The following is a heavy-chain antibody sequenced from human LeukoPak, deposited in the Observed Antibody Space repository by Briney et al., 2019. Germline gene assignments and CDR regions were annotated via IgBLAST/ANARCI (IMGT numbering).Heavy chain of an antibody. J-gene: IGHJ5*02. V-gene: IGHV1-46*01. CDR2: IQHSGGRT. CDR3: ARALRVGATLNRFAP. CDR1: GYTFTSYY. Sequence: ASVKVSFKASGYTFTSYYLHWVRQAPGQGLEWMGIIQHSGGRTSYEKNFKGRVNMNRDLSTSTVYIELSSLRSEETGVYSCARALRVGATLNRFAPWGQGTLVTVSS. D-gene: IGHD1-26*01.